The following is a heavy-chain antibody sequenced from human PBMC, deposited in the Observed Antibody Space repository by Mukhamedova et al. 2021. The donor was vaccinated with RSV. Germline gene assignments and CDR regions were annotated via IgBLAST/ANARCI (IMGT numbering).Heavy chain of an antibody. D-gene: IGHD1-26*01. Sequence: GIINPSGGSTSYAQKFQGRVTMTRDTSTSTVYMELSSLRSEDTAVYYCARDPRSGSYYSLYYYGMDVWGQGTTVTVSS. CDR2: INPSGGST. J-gene: IGHJ6*02. V-gene: IGHV1-46*01. CDR3: ARDPRSGSYYSLYYYGMDV.